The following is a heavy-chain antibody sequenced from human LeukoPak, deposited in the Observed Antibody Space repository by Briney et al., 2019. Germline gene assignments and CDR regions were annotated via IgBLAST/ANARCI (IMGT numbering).Heavy chain of an antibody. V-gene: IGHV1-2*02. CDR3: AREFPRRYYFDY. CDR2: INPNSGGT. Sequence: ASVKVSCKASGYTFTGYYMHWVRQAPGQGLEWMGWINPNSGGTNYAQKFQGRVTMTGDTSISTAYMELSRLRSDDTAVYYCAREFPRRYYFDYWGQGTLVTVSS. J-gene: IGHJ4*02. D-gene: IGHD6-6*01. CDR1: GYTFTGYY.